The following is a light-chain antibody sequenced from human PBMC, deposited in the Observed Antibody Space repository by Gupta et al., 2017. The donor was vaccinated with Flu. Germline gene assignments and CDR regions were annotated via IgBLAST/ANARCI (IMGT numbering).Light chain of an antibody. V-gene: IGLV10-54*04. CDR2: KNN. J-gene: IGLJ2*01. CDR3: PAWDITLTIQL. Sequence: TATLTCTGDRSKVDDQGDAWLKKHQGHPPKLLAYKNNNRPLGVPDRFSASRSGTTASLTITGLQAEDEAHYYCPAWDITLTIQLFGGGTKLTVL. CDR1: RSKVDDQG.